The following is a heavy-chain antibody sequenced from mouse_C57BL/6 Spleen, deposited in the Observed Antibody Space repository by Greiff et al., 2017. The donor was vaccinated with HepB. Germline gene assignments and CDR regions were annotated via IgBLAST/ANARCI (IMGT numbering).Heavy chain of an antibody. V-gene: IGHV5-16*01. J-gene: IGHJ3*01. D-gene: IGHD4-1*02. Sequence: EVQLVESEGGLVQPGSSMKLSCTASGFTFSDYYMAWVRQVPEKGLEWVANINYDGSSTYYLDSLKSRFIISRDNAKNILYLQMSSLKSEDTATYYCARDENSTGFAYWGQGTLVTVSA. CDR2: INYDGSST. CDR1: GFTFSDYY. CDR3: ARDENSTGFAY.